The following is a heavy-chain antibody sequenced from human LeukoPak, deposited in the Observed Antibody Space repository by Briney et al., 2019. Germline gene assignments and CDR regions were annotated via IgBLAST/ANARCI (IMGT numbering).Heavy chain of an antibody. D-gene: IGHD6-13*01. V-gene: IGHV4-59*12. J-gene: IGHJ6*03. CDR2: IYYSGST. CDR3: ARGVAAADYYYMDV. Sequence: SETLSLTCTVSGGSISSYYWSWIRQPPGKGLEWIGYIYYSGSTNYNPSLKSRVTISVDTSKNQFSLKLSSVTAADTAVYYCARGVAAADYYYMDVWGKGTTVTVSS. CDR1: GGSISSYY.